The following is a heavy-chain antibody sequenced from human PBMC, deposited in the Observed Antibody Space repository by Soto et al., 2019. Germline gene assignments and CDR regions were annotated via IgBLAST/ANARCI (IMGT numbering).Heavy chain of an antibody. CDR1: GFTFSSYW. V-gene: IGHV3-7*01. CDR2: IKQDGSEK. J-gene: IGHJ3*02. Sequence: GGSLRLSCAASGFTFSSYWMSWVRQAPGKGLEWVANIKQDGSEKYYVDSVKGRFTISRDNAKNSLYLQMNSLRAEDTAVYYCARDLVTMVRGVISDAFDIWGQGTMVTVSS. D-gene: IGHD3-10*01. CDR3: ARDLVTMVRGVISDAFDI.